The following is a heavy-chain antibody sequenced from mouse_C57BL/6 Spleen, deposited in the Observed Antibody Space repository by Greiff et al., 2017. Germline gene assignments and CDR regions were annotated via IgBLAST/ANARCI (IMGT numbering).Heavy chain of an antibody. CDR3: ARDEDYSNFYAMDY. CDR1: GFTFSSYA. D-gene: IGHD2-5*01. CDR2: ISDGGSYT. V-gene: IGHV5-4*01. J-gene: IGHJ4*01. Sequence: EVQRVESGGGLVKPGGSLKLSCAVSGFTFSSYAMSWVRQTPEKRLEWVATISDGGSYTYYPDNVKGRFTISRDNAKNNLYLQMSHLKSEDTAMYYCARDEDYSNFYAMDYWGQGTSVTVSS.